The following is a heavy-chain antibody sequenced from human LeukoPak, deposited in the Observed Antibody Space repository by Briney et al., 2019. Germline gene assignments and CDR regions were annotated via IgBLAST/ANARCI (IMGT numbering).Heavy chain of an antibody. CDR3: AKSLSVTMIVPNWFDP. D-gene: IGHD3-22*01. V-gene: IGHV3-23*01. CDR1: GFTFNTYG. CDR2: ISGSGGAT. J-gene: IGHJ5*02. Sequence: PGGNLRLSCAGSGFTFNTYGRRWGRPAPGEGLEGGSGISGSGGATYYADSVKGRFTISRDNSKNTLYLQMNSLRAEDTAVYYCAKSLSVTMIVPNWFDPWGQGTLVIVSS.